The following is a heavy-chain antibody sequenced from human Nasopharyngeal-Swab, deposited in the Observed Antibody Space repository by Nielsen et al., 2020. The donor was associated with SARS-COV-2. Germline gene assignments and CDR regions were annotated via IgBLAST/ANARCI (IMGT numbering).Heavy chain of an antibody. CDR2: ISIRGDTT. V-gene: IGHV3-23*01. J-gene: IGHJ4*02. CDR1: GFTFNIYR. Sequence: GGSLRLSCVASGFTFNIYRMTWVRQAPGKGLEWFSGISIRGDTTYYADSVRGRFTIPRDTSKNTVYLQMNTVRAEDTGLYFCTRGLTGHIVQWNPSPYWGQGTLVTVSS. D-gene: IGHD1-14*01. CDR3: TRGLTGHIVQWNPSPY.